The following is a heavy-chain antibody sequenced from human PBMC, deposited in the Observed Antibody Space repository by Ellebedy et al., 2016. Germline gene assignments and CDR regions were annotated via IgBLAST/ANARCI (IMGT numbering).Heavy chain of an antibody. V-gene: IGHV3-43*01. CDR1: GFTFDDYT. Sequence: GGSLRLSCAASGFTFDDYTMHWVRQAPGKGLEWVSLISWDGGSTYYADSVKGRFTISRDNSKNSLYLQMNSLRTEDTALYYCAKDNGGYDYSYYYFDYWGQGTLVTVSS. CDR2: ISWDGGST. J-gene: IGHJ4*02. CDR3: AKDNGGYDYSYYYFDY. D-gene: IGHD5-12*01.